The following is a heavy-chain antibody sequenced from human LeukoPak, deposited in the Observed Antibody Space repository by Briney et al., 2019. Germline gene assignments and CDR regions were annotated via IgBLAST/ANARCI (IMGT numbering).Heavy chain of an antibody. V-gene: IGHV3-30-3*01. J-gene: IGHJ6*02. CDR2: ISSDGSNK. D-gene: IGHD3-10*01. CDR3: AKVGKGGSVYYYYGMDV. Sequence: GGSLRLSCAASGFTFSNYAMHWVRLAPGKGLEWVAVISSDGSNKYYADSVKGRFTISRDNSKNTLYLQMNSLRAEDTAVYYCAKVGKGGSVYYYYGMDVWGQGTTVTVSS. CDR1: GFTFSNYA.